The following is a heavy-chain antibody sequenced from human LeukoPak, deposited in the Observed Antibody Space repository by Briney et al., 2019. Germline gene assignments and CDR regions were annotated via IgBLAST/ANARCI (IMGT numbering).Heavy chain of an antibody. CDR3: ARENQWGLLTTRHDAFDI. CDR2: ISAYNGNT. Sequence: ASVKVSCKASGYTFPSYGISWVRQAPGQGLEWMGWISAYNGNTNYAQKLQGRVTMTTDTSTSTAYMELRSLRSDDTAVYYCARENQWGLLTTRHDAFDIWGQGTMVTVSS. V-gene: IGHV1-18*01. CDR1: GYTFPSYG. D-gene: IGHD1-26*01. J-gene: IGHJ3*02.